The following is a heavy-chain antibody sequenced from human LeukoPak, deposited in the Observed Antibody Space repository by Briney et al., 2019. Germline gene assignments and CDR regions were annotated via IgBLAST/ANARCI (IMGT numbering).Heavy chain of an antibody. CDR1: GFTFSSYS. V-gene: IGHV3-21*01. CDR2: ISSSSSYI. Sequence: GGSLRLSCAASGFTFSSYSMNWVRQAPGKGLEWVSSISSSSSYIYYADSVKGRFTISRDNSKNTLYLQMNSLRAEDTAVYYCAKDHYDYVWGSQSDYWGQGTLVTVSS. D-gene: IGHD3-16*01. CDR3: AKDHYDYVWGSQSDY. J-gene: IGHJ4*02.